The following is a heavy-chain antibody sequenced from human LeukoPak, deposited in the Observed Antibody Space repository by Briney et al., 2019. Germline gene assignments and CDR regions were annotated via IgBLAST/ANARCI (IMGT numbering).Heavy chain of an antibody. Sequence: GGSLRLSCAASGFTFSTYTMNWVRQAPGKGLEWVSSISSGSSYVYYADSVKGRFTVSRDNAKNSLYLQMNSLRAEDTAVYYCARGGYYYYYMDVWGKGTTVTVSS. CDR3: ARGGYYYYYMDV. J-gene: IGHJ6*03. CDR2: ISSGSSYV. CDR1: GFTFSTYT. V-gene: IGHV3-21*01.